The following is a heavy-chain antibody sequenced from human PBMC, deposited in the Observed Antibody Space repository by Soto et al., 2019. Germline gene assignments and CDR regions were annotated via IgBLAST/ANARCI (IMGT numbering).Heavy chain of an antibody. CDR2: ILGSGGT. CDR3: AKDRQPDGFWPFDH. Sequence: EVQLLESGGGLVQPGGSLRLSCAASGFTFHTYAMSWVRQTPGKGLEWISGILGSGGTYYADSVKGRFTISRDNSKNTLYLQMNSLRAEDTAMYYCAKDRQPDGFWPFDHWGQGTLITVPS. D-gene: IGHD3-3*01. J-gene: IGHJ4*02. CDR1: GFTFHTYA. V-gene: IGHV3-23*01.